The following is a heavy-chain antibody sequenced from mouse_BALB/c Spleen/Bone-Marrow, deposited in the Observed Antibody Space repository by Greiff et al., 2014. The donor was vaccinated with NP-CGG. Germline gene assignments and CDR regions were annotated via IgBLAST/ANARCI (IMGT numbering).Heavy chain of an antibody. D-gene: IGHD2-3*01. CDR2: IDPSSGYS. J-gene: IGHJ1*01. Sequence: QVQLQQSGAELARPGVSVKMSCKASGYTFTSYTMHWIKQRPGQGLEWIGYIDPSSGYSNYNQKFKDKATLTADISSSTAYMQLSSLTSEDSAVYYCAPYDGYYNWYFDVWGAGTTVTVSS. CDR3: APYDGYYNWYFDV. V-gene: IGHV1-4*01. CDR1: GYTFTSYT.